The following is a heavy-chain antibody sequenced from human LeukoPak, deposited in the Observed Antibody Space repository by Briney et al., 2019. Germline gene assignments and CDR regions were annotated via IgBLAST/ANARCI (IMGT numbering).Heavy chain of an antibody. V-gene: IGHV4-4*07. J-gene: IGHJ4*02. CDR3: ARNGGSGTYYDGSFDY. CDR1: GCSISSYY. Sequence: SETLSLTCTVSGCSISSYYWSWIRQSAGKGLEYIGRINSSRSTTYNPSLKGRISMSVDTSKNQFSLKLSSVTAADTAVYYCARNGGSGTYYDGSFDYWGQGTLVTVSS. D-gene: IGHD1-26*01. CDR2: INSSRST.